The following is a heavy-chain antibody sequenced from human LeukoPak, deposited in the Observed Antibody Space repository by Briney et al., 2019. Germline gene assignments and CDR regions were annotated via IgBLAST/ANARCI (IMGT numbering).Heavy chain of an antibody. J-gene: IGHJ6*02. V-gene: IGHV4-59*01. CDR2: IYYSGST. CDR3: AREADHYDILTGYYPYGMDV. Sequence: QASETLSLTCTVSGGSISSYYWSWIRQPPGKGLEWIGYIYYSGSTNYNPSLKSRVTISVDTSKNQFSLKLSSVTAADTAVYYCAREADHYDILTGYYPYGMDVRGQGTTVTVSS. D-gene: IGHD3-9*01. CDR1: GGSISSYY.